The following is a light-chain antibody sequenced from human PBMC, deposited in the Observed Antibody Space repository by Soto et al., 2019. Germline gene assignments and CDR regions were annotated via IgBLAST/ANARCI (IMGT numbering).Light chain of an antibody. J-gene: IGLJ1*01. CDR2: DVS. V-gene: IGLV2-14*01. CDR1: SSDVGGYNY. Sequence: QSALTQPASVSGSPGQLITVSCTETSSDVGGYNYVSWYQQHPGKAPKLIIYDVSVRPSGVSDRFSGSKSCNTASLTISGLQAEDQAYYFCRSFTPTNSCVFGGGTKVTV. CDR3: RSFTPTNSCV.